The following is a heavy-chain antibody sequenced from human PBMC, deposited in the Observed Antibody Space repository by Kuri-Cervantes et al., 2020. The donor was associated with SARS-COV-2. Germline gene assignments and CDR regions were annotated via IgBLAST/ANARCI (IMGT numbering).Heavy chain of an antibody. D-gene: IGHD3-10*01. V-gene: IGHV1-18*01. Sequence: ASVKVSCKASGYTFTSYGISWVRQAPGQGLEWMGWISSYNGNTKYAQKFQGRVTMTRNTSTSTAYMELSSLRSDDTAVYYCARRYNYGSGSYYFDVWGQGTPVTVSS. CDR1: GYTFTSYG. CDR3: ARRYNYGSGSYYFDV. J-gene: IGHJ4*01. CDR2: ISSYNGNT.